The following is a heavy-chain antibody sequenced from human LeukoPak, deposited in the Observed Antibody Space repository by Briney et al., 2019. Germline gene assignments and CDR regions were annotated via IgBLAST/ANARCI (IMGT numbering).Heavy chain of an antibody. CDR3: ARGRGLVAGRDHPFDY. J-gene: IGHJ4*02. V-gene: IGHV3-48*03. CDR2: ISSSGSTI. Sequence: GGSLRLSCAASGFTFSSYEMNWVRQAPGKGLEWVSYISSSGSTIYYADSVKGRFTISRDNAKNSLYLQMNSLRAEDTAVYYCARGRGLVAGRDHPFDYWDQGTLVTVSS. D-gene: IGHD6-19*01. CDR1: GFTFSSYE.